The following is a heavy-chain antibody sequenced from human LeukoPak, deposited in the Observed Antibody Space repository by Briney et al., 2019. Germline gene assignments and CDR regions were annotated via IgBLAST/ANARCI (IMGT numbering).Heavy chain of an antibody. Sequence: GGSLRLSCAASGFTFSDYYMSWIRQAPGKGLEWDSYISSSGSTIYYADSVKGRFTISRDNAKNSLYLQMNSLRAEDTAVYYCARMYYYGSGSYYPLYYYYYYMDVWGKGTTVTISS. CDR3: ARMYYYGSGSYYPLYYYYYYMDV. CDR2: ISSSGSTI. J-gene: IGHJ6*03. V-gene: IGHV3-11*04. CDR1: GFTFSDYY. D-gene: IGHD3-10*01.